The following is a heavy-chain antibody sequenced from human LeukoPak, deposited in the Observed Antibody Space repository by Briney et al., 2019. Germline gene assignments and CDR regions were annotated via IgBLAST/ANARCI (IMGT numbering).Heavy chain of an antibody. CDR3: ARETPYCGGDCYPPFYYGMDV. V-gene: IGHV3-48*03. CDR2: ISSSGSTI. Sequence: GGSLRLSCAASGFTFSSYEMNWVRQAPGKGLEWVSYISSSGSTIYYADSVKGRFTISRDNAKNSLYLQMNSLRAEDTAAYYCARETPYCGGDCYPPFYYGMDVWGKGTTVTVSS. CDR1: GFTFSSYE. D-gene: IGHD2-21*02. J-gene: IGHJ6*04.